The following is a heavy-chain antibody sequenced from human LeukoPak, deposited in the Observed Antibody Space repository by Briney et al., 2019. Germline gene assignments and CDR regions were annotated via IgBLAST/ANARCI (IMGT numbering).Heavy chain of an antibody. CDR3: ARDAPVYGGNSDGTYYYFDY. J-gene: IGHJ4*02. V-gene: IGHV3-7*01. D-gene: IGHD4-23*01. CDR1: GFTFSSYW. Sequence: GGSLRLSCAASGFTFSSYWMSWVRQAPGKGLEWVANIKQDGSEKYYVDSVKGRFTISRDNAKNSLYLQMNSLRAEDTAVYYCARDAPVYGGNSDGTYYYFDYWGQGTLVTVSS. CDR2: IKQDGSEK.